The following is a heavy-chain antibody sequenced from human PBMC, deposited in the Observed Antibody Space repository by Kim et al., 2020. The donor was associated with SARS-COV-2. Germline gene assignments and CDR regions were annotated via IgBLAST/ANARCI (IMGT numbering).Heavy chain of an antibody. V-gene: IGHV3-48*03. CDR3: AREDGDYSY. D-gene: IGHD4-17*01. Sequence: STIYYADSVKGRFTISRDNAKNSLYLQMNSLRAEDTAVYYCAREDGDYSYWGQGTLVTVSS. CDR2: STI. J-gene: IGHJ4*02.